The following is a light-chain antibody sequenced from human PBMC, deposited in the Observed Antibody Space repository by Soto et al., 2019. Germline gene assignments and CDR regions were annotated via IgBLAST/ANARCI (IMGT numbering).Light chain of an antibody. CDR1: SSDVGGYNY. Sequence: QSVLTQPASVSGSPGQSITISCTGTSSDVGGYNYVSWYQHHPGKAPKLMIYEVTYRPSGVSNRFSGSKSGNTASLTISGLQAEDEADYYCSSYTSSSPYVFGTGTKGTVL. CDR2: EVT. J-gene: IGLJ1*01. V-gene: IGLV2-14*01. CDR3: SSYTSSSPYV.